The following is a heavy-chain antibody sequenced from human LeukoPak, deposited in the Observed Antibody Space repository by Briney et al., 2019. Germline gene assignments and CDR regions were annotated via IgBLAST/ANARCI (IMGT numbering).Heavy chain of an antibody. CDR3: ARDGTSWYFDL. D-gene: IGHD1-26*01. CDR1: GYTFTSYD. Sequence: ASVKVSCKASGYTFTSYDINWVRQATGQGLEWMGWISAYNGNTNYAQKLQGRVTMTTDTSTSTAYMELRSLRSDDTAVYYCARDGTSWYFDLWGRGTLVTVSS. J-gene: IGHJ2*01. V-gene: IGHV1-18*01. CDR2: ISAYNGNT.